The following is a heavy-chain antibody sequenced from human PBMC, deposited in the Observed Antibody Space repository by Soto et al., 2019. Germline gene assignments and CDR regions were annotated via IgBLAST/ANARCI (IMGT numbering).Heavy chain of an antibody. V-gene: IGHV3-49*05. CDR2: IRSKSNGGTT. CDR1: GLPFGDYD. Sequence: EVQLVESGGGVVKPVRSQRLSCTVSGLPFGDYDMSWFRKVPGKGLEWISFIRSKSNGGTTEYATSVKDRFTISRDDSKSIAYLQMNSLKTADTAVYYCARENHDGDFDYWGQGTLVTVSS. CDR3: ARENHDGDFDY. D-gene: IGHD1-1*01. J-gene: IGHJ4*02.